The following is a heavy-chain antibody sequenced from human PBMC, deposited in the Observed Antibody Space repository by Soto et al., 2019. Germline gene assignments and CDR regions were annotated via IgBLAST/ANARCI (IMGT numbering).Heavy chain of an antibody. J-gene: IGHJ3*02. D-gene: IGHD2-15*01. CDR2: IYYSGTT. CDR1: GGSISSSSYY. V-gene: IGHV4-39*01. Sequence: SETLSLTCTVSGGSISSSSYYWGWIRQPPGKGLEWIGSIYYSGTTYYNPSLKSRVTISVATSKNQFSLKLSSVTAADTAVYYCARRGFCSGGSCYLYGAFHIWGQGTMVTVSS. CDR3: ARRGFCSGGSCYLYGAFHI.